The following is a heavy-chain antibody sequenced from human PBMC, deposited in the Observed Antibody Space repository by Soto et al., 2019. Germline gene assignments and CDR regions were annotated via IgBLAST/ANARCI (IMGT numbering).Heavy chain of an antibody. D-gene: IGHD2-15*01. Sequence: EVQLVESGGGLVQPGESLRLSCAASGFTFSNYWMHWVRQAPGKGLVWVSRIDSDGSRITYADFVKGRFTISRDNAKNTVYLHMNSLTAEDTAVYYCVRTSPVVAVAPREDFWGQGTLVTVSS. CDR3: VRTSPVVAVAPREDF. J-gene: IGHJ4*02. CDR1: GFTFSNYW. V-gene: IGHV3-74*01. CDR2: IDSDGSRI.